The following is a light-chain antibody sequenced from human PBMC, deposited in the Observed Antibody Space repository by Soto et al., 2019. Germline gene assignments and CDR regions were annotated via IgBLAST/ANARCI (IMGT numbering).Light chain of an antibody. CDR1: QSVSSN. Sequence: EIVMTQSPVTLSVAPGERATLSFGAGQSVSSNLAWYQQKPGQAPRLLIYGASTRATGIPARFTGSGSGTEFTLTISRLEPEDFAVYYCQQFSSYPLTFGGGTKVDIK. J-gene: IGKJ4*01. CDR3: QQFSSYPLT. CDR2: GAS. V-gene: IGKV3-15*01.